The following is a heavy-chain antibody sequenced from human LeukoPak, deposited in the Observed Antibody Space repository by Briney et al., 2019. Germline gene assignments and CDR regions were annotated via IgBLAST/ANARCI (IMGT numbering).Heavy chain of an antibody. V-gene: IGHV4-39*01. Sequence: SETLSLTCTVSGGSISSSNYFWGWIRQPPGKGLEWIGTIYYTGTTYYNSSLKSRVTISVDTSKNQFSLKLSSVTAADTAVYYCARYSYYYDSSGYFSFDYWGQGTLVTVSS. CDR3: ARYSYYYDSSGYFSFDY. D-gene: IGHD3-22*01. J-gene: IGHJ4*02. CDR1: GGSISSSNYF. CDR2: IYYTGTT.